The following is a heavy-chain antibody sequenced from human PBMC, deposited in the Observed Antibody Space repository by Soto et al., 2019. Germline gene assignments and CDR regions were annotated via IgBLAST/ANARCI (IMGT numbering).Heavy chain of an antibody. J-gene: IGHJ2*01. V-gene: IGHV1-18*01. Sequence: VASVKVSCKASGYTFTSYGISWVRQAPGQGLEWMGWISAYNGNTNYAQKLQGRVTMTTDTSTSTAYMELRSLRSDDTAVYYCARRGVYSRWNWYFDLWGRGTLVPSPQ. D-gene: IGHD6-13*01. CDR1: GYTFTSYG. CDR3: ARRGVYSRWNWYFDL. CDR2: ISAYNGNT.